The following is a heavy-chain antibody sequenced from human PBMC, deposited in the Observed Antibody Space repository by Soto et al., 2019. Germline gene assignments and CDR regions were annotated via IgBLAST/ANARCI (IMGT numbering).Heavy chain of an antibody. V-gene: IGHV3-9*01. CDR2: ISWNSGNI. Sequence: EVQLVDSGGGLVQPGRSLRLSCAASGFTFDDYAMHWVRQAPGKGLEWVSGISWNSGNIGYADSVKGRFTISRDNAKNSLYLQMNSLRAEDTALYYCAKDINPRQWLALFVYWGQGTLVTVSS. CDR3: AKDINPRQWLALFVY. D-gene: IGHD6-19*01. J-gene: IGHJ4*02. CDR1: GFTFDDYA.